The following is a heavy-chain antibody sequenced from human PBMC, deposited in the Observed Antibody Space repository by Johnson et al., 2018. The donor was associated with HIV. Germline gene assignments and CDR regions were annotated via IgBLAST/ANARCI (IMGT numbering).Heavy chain of an antibody. J-gene: IGHJ3*01. D-gene: IGHD6-19*01. CDR2: ITASGDNI. CDR3: ARDGPGWGAFIL. Sequence: VQLVESGGAFVQSGESLRLSCVGSGFKFNNYNMNWVRAPGKGLEWVSFITASGDNIVYADSVRGRCTASRDNAKNSVYLQMSSLRVEDTGVYFCARDGPGWGAFILWGQGTMVTVSS. CDR1: GFKFNNYN. V-gene: IGHV3-48*01.